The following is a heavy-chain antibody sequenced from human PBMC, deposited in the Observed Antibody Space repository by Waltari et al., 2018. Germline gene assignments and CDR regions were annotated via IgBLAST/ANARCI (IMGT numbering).Heavy chain of an antibody. V-gene: IGHV1-69*01. CDR1: GGTFSNYA. CDR2: IIPVFRSE. CDR3: ARPRTTVGTGLWNDGLQI. J-gene: IGHJ3*02. D-gene: IGHD1-1*01. Sequence: QVQLVQSGAEVKKPGSSVKVSCKASGGTFSNYAITWVRQAPGPGLEWMGVIIPVFRSEHYAQNVLDRVTITADESTSTAYMELMGLTSDDTAVYYCARPRTTVGTGLWNDGLQIWGQGTLVTVSS.